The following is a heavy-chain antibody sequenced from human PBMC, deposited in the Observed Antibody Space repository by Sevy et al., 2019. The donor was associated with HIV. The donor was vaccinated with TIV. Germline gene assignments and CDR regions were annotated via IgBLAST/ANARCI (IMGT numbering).Heavy chain of an antibody. CDR3: AKDSRVYSSSHFDY. CDR1: GFTFSDYY. D-gene: IGHD6-13*01. Sequence: GGSLRLSCAASGFTFSDYYMTWIRQAPGKGLEWVSYISSGSTYINYADSVKGRFTISRDNAKNSLYLQMNSLRAEDTAGYYRAKDSRVYSSSHFDYWGQGTLVTVSS. CDR2: ISSGSTYI. J-gene: IGHJ4*02. V-gene: IGHV3-11*06.